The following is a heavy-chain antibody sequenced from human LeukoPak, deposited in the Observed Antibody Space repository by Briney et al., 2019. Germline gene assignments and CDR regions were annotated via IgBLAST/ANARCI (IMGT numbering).Heavy chain of an antibody. CDR3: ASSIVGAKDRLWYLDY. J-gene: IGHJ4*02. V-gene: IGHV1-69*04. Sequence: ASVKVSCKASGGTFSSYAISWVRQAPGQGLEWMGRIIPILGIANYAQKFQGRVTITADKSTSTAYMELSSLRSEDTAVYYCASSIVGAKDRLWYLDYWGQGTLVTVSS. CDR2: IIPILGIA. CDR1: GGTFSSYA. D-gene: IGHD1-26*01.